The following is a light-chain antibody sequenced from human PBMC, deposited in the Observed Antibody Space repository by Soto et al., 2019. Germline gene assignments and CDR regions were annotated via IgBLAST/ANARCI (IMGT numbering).Light chain of an antibody. CDR2: GTS. Sequence: DIPMTQSPSSLPASVGDRISITCRASQSIGNYLSWYQQKPGKAPKLLIYGTSNLQSGVPSRFSGSGSETGFTLTISCLQREDFATYYCQQSYSAPRTFGQGTKVEIK. V-gene: IGKV1-39*01. J-gene: IGKJ2*01. CDR1: QSIGNY. CDR3: QQSYSAPRT.